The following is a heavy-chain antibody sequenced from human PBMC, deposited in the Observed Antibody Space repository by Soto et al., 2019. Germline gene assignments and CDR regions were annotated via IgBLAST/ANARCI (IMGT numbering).Heavy chain of an antibody. D-gene: IGHD3-3*01. CDR2: TYYRSKWYN. CDR3: ARGGETGYKDFGGGYALYNWFEP. V-gene: IGHV6-1*01. J-gene: IGHJ5*02. CDR1: GHSVSSNSAA. Sequence: SQTLSLTCAISGHSVSSNSAAWNWIRQSPSRGLEWLGRTYYRSKWYNDYALSVKSRITINTDTSKNQFSRQLNSVTPEDRDVYYCARGGETGYKDFGGGYALYNWFEPWEQGNLVAVSS.